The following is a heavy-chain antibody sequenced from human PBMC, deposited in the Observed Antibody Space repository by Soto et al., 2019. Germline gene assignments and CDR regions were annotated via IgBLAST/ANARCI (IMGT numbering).Heavy chain of an antibody. CDR1: GFTFSSYA. J-gene: IGHJ6*02. D-gene: IGHD6-6*01. CDR3: ARGGSSENYYYYYGMDV. V-gene: IGHV3-30-3*01. Sequence: GGSLRLSCAASGFTFSSYAMHWVRQAPGKGLEWVAVISYDGSNKYYADSVKGRFTISRDNSKNTLYLQMNSLRAEDTAVYYCARGGSSENYYYYYGMDVWGQGTTVTVSS. CDR2: ISYDGSNK.